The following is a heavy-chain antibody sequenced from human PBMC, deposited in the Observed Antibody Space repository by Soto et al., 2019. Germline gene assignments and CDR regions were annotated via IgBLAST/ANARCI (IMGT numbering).Heavy chain of an antibody. CDR2: ISYDGSNK. Sequence: LRLSCAASGFTFSSYAMHWVRQAPGKGLEWVAVISYDGSNKYYADSVKGRFTISRDNSKNTLYLQMNSLRAEDTAVYYCARDWLDGYNYLDYWGQGTLVTVS. V-gene: IGHV3-30-3*01. CDR1: GFTFSSYA. D-gene: IGHD5-12*01. J-gene: IGHJ4*02. CDR3: ARDWLDGYNYLDY.